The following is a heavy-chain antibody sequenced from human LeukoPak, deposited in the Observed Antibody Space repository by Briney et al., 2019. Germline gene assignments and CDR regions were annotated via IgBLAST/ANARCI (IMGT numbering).Heavy chain of an antibody. CDR2: IKQDGSEK. V-gene: IGHV3-7*03. Sequence: PGGSLRLSCAASGFTFSSYWMSWVRQAPGKGLEWVANIKQDGSEKYNVDSVKGRFTISRDNAKNSLYLQMNSLRAEDTAVYYCARDDQAVGAAVDAFDIWGQGTMVTVSS. D-gene: IGHD1-26*01. CDR3: ARDDQAVGAAVDAFDI. CDR1: GFTFSSYW. J-gene: IGHJ3*02.